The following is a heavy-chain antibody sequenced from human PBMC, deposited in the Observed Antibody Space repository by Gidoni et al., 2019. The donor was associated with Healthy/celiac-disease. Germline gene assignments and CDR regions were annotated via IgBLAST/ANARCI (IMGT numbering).Heavy chain of an antibody. J-gene: IGHJ4*02. D-gene: IGHD3-3*01. CDR3: AKAPRRFLGWDYFDY. V-gene: IGHV3-9*01. CDR1: GFPFDDYA. CDR2: ISWNSGSI. Sequence: DVQRVVSGGGCVHPGRSLRLPCAVSGFPFDDYAMHWVRQAPGKGLEWFSGISWNSGSIGYADSVKSRFTISRDNAKNSLYLQMNSLRAEDTALYYCAKAPRRFLGWDYFDYWGQGTLVTVSS.